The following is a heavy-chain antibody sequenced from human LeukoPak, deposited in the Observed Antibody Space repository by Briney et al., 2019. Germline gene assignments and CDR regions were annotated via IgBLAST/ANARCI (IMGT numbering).Heavy chain of an antibody. D-gene: IGHD3-9*01. CDR1: GLTFSSYA. Sequence: GGSLRLSCAASGLTFSSYAMSWVRQAPGKGLEWVSAISGSGGSTYYADSVKGRFTISRDNSKNTLYLQMNSLRAEDTAVYYCAKLGTYDILTGYYFDYWGQGTLVTVSS. J-gene: IGHJ4*02. CDR2: ISGSGGST. CDR3: AKLGTYDILTGYYFDY. V-gene: IGHV3-23*01.